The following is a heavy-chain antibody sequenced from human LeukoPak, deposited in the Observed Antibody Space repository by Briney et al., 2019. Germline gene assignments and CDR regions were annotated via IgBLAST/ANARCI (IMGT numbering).Heavy chain of an antibody. V-gene: IGHV3-74*01. CDR1: GFTFSSYW. J-gene: IGHJ4*02. CDR2: INSDGSST. D-gene: IGHD3-22*01. CDR3: ARDLVHYYDSSGYSGAGY. Sequence: GGSLRLSCAASGFTFSSYWMHWVRQAPGKGLVWVSHINSDGSSTSYADSVKGRFTISRDNAKNTLYLQTNSLRAEDTAVYYCARDLVHYYDSSGYSGAGYWGQGTLVTVSS.